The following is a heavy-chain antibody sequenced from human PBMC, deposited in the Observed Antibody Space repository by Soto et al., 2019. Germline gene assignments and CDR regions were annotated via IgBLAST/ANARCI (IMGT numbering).Heavy chain of an antibody. CDR2: ISWNSGSI. CDR1: GFTFDDYA. D-gene: IGHD6-6*01. CDR3: VKAMGGYSTSSCNY. V-gene: IGHV3-9*01. Sequence: EVQLVESGGGLVQPGRSLRLSCAASGFTFDDYAMHWVRQAPGKGLEWVSGISWNSGSIGYADSVKGRFTISRDNAKNSLYLQMDSLRDEDSAFYYCVKAMGGYSTSSCNYWGQGTLVTGSS. J-gene: IGHJ4*02.